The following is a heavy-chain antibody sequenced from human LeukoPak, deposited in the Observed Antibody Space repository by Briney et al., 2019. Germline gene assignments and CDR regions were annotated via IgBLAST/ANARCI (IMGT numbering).Heavy chain of an antibody. J-gene: IGHJ2*01. D-gene: IGHD6-13*01. CDR2: IYYSGST. Sequence: SETLSLTCTVSGGSISNYYWSWIRQPPGKGLEWIGYIYYSGSTNYNPSLKSRFTISVDTSKKQFSLKLSSVTAADTAVYYCARFIMEQLVPYWYFDLWGRGTLVTVSS. V-gene: IGHV4-59*08. CDR3: ARFIMEQLVPYWYFDL. CDR1: GGSISNYY.